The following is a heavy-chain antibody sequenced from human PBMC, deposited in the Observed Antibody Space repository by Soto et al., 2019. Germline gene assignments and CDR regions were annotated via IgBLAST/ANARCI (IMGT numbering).Heavy chain of an antibody. CDR2: IIPILGIA. CDR1: GGTFSSYT. J-gene: IGHJ5*02. CDR3: ARDLGVVPESWFDP. D-gene: IGHD2-2*01. Sequence: QVQLVQSGAEVKKPGSSVKVSSKASGGTFSSYTISWVRQAPGQGLEWMGRIIPILGIANYAQKFQGRVTITADKSTSTAYMELSSLRSEDTAVYYCARDLGVVPESWFDPWGQGTLVTVSS. V-gene: IGHV1-69*08.